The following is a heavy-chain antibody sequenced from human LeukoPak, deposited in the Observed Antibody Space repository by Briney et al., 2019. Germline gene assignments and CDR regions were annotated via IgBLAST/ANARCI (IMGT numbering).Heavy chain of an antibody. J-gene: IGHJ6*03. D-gene: IGHD1-14*01. CDR1: GGSISSGSYY. CDR2: IYTSGST. CDR3: AREQPGDYYYYMDV. Sequence: SETLSLTCTVSGGSISSGSYYWSWLRQPAGKGLEWTGRIYTSGSTNYNPSLKSRVTISVDTSKNQFSLQLSSVTAADTAVYYCAREQPGDYYYYMDVWGKGTTVTVSS. V-gene: IGHV4-61*02.